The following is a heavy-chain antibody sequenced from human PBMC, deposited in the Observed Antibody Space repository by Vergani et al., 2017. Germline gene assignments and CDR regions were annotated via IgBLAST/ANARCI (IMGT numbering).Heavy chain of an antibody. D-gene: IGHD6-19*01. Sequence: VQLVPSGAEVTKPGPSVHSSSPPFFSPFTTPSLPCLPPPPRPGLAWMALINPSGGSKSYAQKFQGRVTMTRDTSTSTVYMELSSLRSEATAVYYCARGSNEQWLDAFDIWGQGTMVTVSS. CDR1: FSPFTTPS. CDR3: ARGSNEQWLDAFDI. CDR2: INPSGGSK. J-gene: IGHJ3*02. V-gene: IGHV1-46*01.